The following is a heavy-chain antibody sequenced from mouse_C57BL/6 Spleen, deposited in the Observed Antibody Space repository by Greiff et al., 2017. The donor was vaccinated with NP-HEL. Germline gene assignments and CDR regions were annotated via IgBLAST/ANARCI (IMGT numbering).Heavy chain of an antibody. D-gene: IGHD3-2*02. CDR3: ARQGLRHYYFDN. J-gene: IGHJ2*01. Sequence: EVKLVESGGDLVKPGGSLKLSCAASGFTFSSYGMSWVRQTPDKRLEWVATISSGGSYTYYPDSVKGRFTISRDNAKNTLYLQMSSLKSEDTAMYYGARQGLRHYYFDNWGQGTTLTVSS. CDR1: GFTFSSYG. V-gene: IGHV5-6*02. CDR2: ISSGGSYT.